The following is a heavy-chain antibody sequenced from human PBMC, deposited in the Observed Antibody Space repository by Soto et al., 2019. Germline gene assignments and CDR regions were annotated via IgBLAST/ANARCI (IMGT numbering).Heavy chain of an antibody. V-gene: IGHV5-51*01. J-gene: IGHJ4*02. CDR2: IYPGDSDT. D-gene: IGHD3-22*01. CDR1: GYSFTSYW. Sequence: GESLKISCKGSGYSFTSYWIGWVRQMPGKGLEWMGIIYPGDSDTRYSPSFQGQVTISADKSISTAYLQWSSLKASDTAMYYCATHPNYDSSGYHLDYWGQGTLVTVSS. CDR3: ATHPNYDSSGYHLDY.